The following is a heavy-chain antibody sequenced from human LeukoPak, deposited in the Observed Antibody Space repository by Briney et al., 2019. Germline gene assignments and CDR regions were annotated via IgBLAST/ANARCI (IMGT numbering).Heavy chain of an antibody. J-gene: IGHJ4*02. D-gene: IGHD3-3*01. CDR1: GFTFSSYW. CDR2: ISSSGSTI. CDR3: AATYDFWSGYYLDY. V-gene: IGHV3-48*04. Sequence: GGSLRLSCAASGFTFSSYWMHWVRQAPGKGLEWVSYISSSGSTIYYADSVKGRFTISRDNAKNSLYLQMNSLRAEDTAVYYCAATYDFWSGYYLDYWGQGTLVTVSS.